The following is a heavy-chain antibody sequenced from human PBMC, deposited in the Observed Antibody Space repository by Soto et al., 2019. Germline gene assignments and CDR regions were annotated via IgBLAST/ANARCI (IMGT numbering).Heavy chain of an antibody. J-gene: IGHJ5*02. CDR2: IIPIFGTA. Sequence: ASVKVSCKASGGTFSSYAISWVRQAPGQGLEWMGGIIPIFGTANYSQKFQGRVTITADESTSTAYMELSSLRSEDTAVYYCARDGYSRRLDPWGQGTLVTVSS. CDR3: ARDGYSRRLDP. CDR1: GGTFSSYA. D-gene: IGHD5-18*01. V-gene: IGHV1-69*13.